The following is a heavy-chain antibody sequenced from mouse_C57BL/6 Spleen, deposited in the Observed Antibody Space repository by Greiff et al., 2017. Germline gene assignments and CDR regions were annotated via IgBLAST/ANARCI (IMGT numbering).Heavy chain of an antibody. D-gene: IGHD2-4*01. J-gene: IGHJ3*01. CDR2: IDPSDSYT. Sequence: QVQLQQPGAELVMPGASVKLSCKASGYTFTSYWMHWVKQRPGQGLEWIGEIDPSDSYTNYNQKFKGKSTLTVDKSSSTAYIQLSSLTSEDSAVYYCARYEEADYGAWFAYWGQGTLVTVSA. CDR3: ARYEEADYGAWFAY. V-gene: IGHV1-69*01. CDR1: GYTFTSYW.